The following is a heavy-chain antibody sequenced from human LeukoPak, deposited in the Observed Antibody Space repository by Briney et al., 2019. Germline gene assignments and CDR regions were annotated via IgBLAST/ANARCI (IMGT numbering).Heavy chain of an antibody. V-gene: IGHV1-2*02. Sequence: ASVKVSCKASGYTFTGYYMHWVRQAPGQGLEWMGWINPNSGGTNYAQKLQGRVTMTTDTSTSTAYMELRSLRSDDTAVYYCARDTATMIVVVTPFDYWGQGTLVTVSS. CDR2: INPNSGGT. D-gene: IGHD3-22*01. CDR1: GYTFTGYY. CDR3: ARDTATMIVVVTPFDY. J-gene: IGHJ4*02.